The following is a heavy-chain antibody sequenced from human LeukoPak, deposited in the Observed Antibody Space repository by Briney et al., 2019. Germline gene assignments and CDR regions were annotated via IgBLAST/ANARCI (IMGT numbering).Heavy chain of an antibody. CDR3: ARSRCSSSWRY. D-gene: IGHD6-13*01. J-gene: IGHJ4*02. CDR1: GGSISSSSYY. Sequence: SETLSLTCTVSGGSISSSSYYWGWIRQPPGKGLEWIGSIYYSGSTYYNPSLKSRVTISVDTSKNQFSLKLSSVTAADTAVYYCARSRCSSSWRYWGQGTLVTVSS. V-gene: IGHV4-39*07. CDR2: IYYSGST.